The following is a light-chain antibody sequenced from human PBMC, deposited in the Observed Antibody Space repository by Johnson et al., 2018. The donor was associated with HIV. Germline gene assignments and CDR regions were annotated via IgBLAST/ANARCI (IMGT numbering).Light chain of an antibody. Sequence: QSVLTQPPSVSAAPGQKVTISCSGSSSNIGNNYVSWYQQLPGTAPKLLIYDNNKRPSGIPDRFSGSQSGTSATLGITALQTGDEADYYCGTWDSSLSSYVFGTGTTVTVL. J-gene: IGLJ1*01. CDR3: GTWDSSLSSYV. CDR1: SSNIGNNY. V-gene: IGLV1-51*01. CDR2: DNN.